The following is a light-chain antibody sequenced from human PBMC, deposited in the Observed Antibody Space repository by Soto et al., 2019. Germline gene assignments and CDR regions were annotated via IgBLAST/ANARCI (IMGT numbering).Light chain of an antibody. V-gene: IGKV3-15*01. J-gene: IGKJ3*01. CDR1: QSVSSN. Sequence: EIVMTQSPATLSVSPGERATLSCRASQSVSSNLAWYQQNPGQAPRLLIYGASTRATGIPARFSGSGSGTEFTLTLSSLQSEDFAVYYCQQYNNWPPFTFGPGTKVDIK. CDR3: QQYNNWPPFT. CDR2: GAS.